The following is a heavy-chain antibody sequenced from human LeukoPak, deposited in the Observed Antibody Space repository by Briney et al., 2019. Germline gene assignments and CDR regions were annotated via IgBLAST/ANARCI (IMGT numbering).Heavy chain of an antibody. CDR2: IYHSGST. J-gene: IGHJ4*02. Sequence: SETLSLTCAVSGGSISSSNWWSWVRQPPGKGLEWIGEIYHSGSTNYNPSLKSRVTISVDKSKNQFSLKLSSVTAADRAVYYCARVRDYYGSGSSEFDYWGQGTLVTVSS. CDR3: ARVRDYYGSGSSEFDY. D-gene: IGHD3-10*01. CDR1: GGSISSSNW. V-gene: IGHV4-4*02.